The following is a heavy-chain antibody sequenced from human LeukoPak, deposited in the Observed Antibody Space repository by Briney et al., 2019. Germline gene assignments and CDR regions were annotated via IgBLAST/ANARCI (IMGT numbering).Heavy chain of an antibody. CDR3: ASKGITMVRGVREHIDY. CDR1: GGSTSSNYY. J-gene: IGHJ4*02. D-gene: IGHD3-10*01. Sequence: KPSETLSLTCTVSGGSTSSNYYWGWIRQPPGKDLEWIGSIYYSGSTYYNPSLKSRVTISVDTSKNQFSLKLSSVIAADTAVYYCASKGITMVRGVREHIDYWGQGTLVTVSS. CDR2: IYYSGST. V-gene: IGHV4-39*01.